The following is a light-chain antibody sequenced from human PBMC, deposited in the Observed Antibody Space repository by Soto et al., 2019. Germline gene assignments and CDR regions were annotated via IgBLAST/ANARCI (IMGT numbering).Light chain of an antibody. CDR2: DAF. Sequence: DIQLTQTPSTLYASLGDRVTITCRASQSLSGWLAWYQQTPGKAPKLLISDAFRLESGVPSRFSGSGSGTEFTLTISGLQPDDFATYYCQQDNSYPWTFGQGTKVDIK. V-gene: IGKV1-5*01. CDR3: QQDNSYPWT. CDR1: QSLSGW. J-gene: IGKJ1*01.